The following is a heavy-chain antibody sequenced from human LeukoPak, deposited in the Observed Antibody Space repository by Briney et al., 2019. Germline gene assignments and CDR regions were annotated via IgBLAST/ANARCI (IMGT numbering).Heavy chain of an antibody. Sequence: SETLSLTCTVSGGSISTYHWSWIRQPPGKGLEWIGEINHSGSTNYNPSLKSRVTISVDTSKNQFSLKLSSVTAADTAVYYCARKGGWYVYWGQGTLVTVSS. V-gene: IGHV4-34*01. CDR1: GGSISTYH. D-gene: IGHD6-19*01. CDR3: ARKGGWYVY. CDR2: INHSGST. J-gene: IGHJ4*02.